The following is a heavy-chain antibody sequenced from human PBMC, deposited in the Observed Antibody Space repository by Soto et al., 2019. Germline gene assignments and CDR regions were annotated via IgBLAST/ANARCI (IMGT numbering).Heavy chain of an antibody. Sequence: GGSLRLSCAASGFSFSISPMHWVRQAPGKGPDWVALISYDGTNKFYADSVKGRFTISRDNSKSTLYLQVDSLRPEDAAVYYCARDPKTSGGQHWAFNYFDSWGQGTLVTVSS. J-gene: IGHJ4*02. CDR2: ISYDGTNK. CDR3: ARDPKTSGGQHWAFNYFDS. V-gene: IGHV3-30-3*01. D-gene: IGHD7-27*01. CDR1: GFSFSISP.